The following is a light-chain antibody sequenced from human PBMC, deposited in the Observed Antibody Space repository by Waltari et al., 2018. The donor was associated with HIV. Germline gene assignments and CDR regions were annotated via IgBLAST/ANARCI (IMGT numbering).Light chain of an antibody. J-gene: IGKJ2*01. CDR3: QQYVGSPRT. CDR2: DAS. CDR1: QSITSGH. Sequence: DIVLTQSPATLSLSPGDGATLPCRASQSITSGHLAWYQQRPGQAPRLLIYDASRRPTGIPDRFGGSGSGTDFTLSIIRLEPEDFAVYYCQQYVGSPRTFGQGTKVEIK. V-gene: IGKV3-20*01.